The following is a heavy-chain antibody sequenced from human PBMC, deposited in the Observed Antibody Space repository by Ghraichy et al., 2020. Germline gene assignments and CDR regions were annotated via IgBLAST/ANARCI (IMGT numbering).Heavy chain of an antibody. V-gene: IGHV3-48*02. CDR2: ITNPSNTI. Sequence: GGSLRLSCGASGFIFSGSTMSWVRQAPGKGLECVSSITNPSNTIYYADSVKGRFTISRDNAKNSLFLQMNSLRDEDTAVYYCARDSRTFSYWGQGTLVTVPS. CDR3: ARDSRTFSY. D-gene: IGHD2-2*01. CDR1: GFIFSGST. J-gene: IGHJ4*02.